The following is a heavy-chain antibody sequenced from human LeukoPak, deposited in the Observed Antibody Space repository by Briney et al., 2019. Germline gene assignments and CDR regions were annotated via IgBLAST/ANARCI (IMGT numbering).Heavy chain of an antibody. CDR2: IRSKAYGGTT. CDR3: TSTDIVVVPAAIQRGDY. Sequence: GGSLRLSCTASGFTLGDYAMSWVRQAPGKGLEWVGFIRSKAYGGTTEYAASVKGRFTISRDDSKSIAYLQMNSLKTEDTAVYYCTSTDIVVVPAAIQRGDYWGQGTLVTVSS. CDR1: GFTLGDYA. J-gene: IGHJ4*02. D-gene: IGHD2-2*02. V-gene: IGHV3-49*04.